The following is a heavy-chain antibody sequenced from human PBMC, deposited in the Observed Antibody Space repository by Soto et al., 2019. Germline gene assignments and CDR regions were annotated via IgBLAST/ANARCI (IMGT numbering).Heavy chain of an antibody. Sequence: EVQLLESGGGLVQPGGSLRLSCAASGFTFSSYAMSWVRQAPGKGLEWVSAISGSGGSTYYADSVKGRFTISRDNSKNTLYLQMNSLRAEDTAVYYCAKGEELSAITMIVVVKADAFDIWGQGTMVTVSS. CDR3: AKGEELSAITMIVVVKADAFDI. CDR2: ISGSGGST. V-gene: IGHV3-23*01. D-gene: IGHD3-22*01. J-gene: IGHJ3*02. CDR1: GFTFSSYA.